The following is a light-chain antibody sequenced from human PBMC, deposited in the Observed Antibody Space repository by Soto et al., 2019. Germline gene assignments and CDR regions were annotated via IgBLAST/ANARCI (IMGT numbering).Light chain of an antibody. J-gene: IGKJ1*01. Sequence: DIQMTQSPSTLSGSVGDRVTITCWSSQTISSWLAWYQRKPGKAPKLLIYKAFTLQSGVPSRFSGSGSGTEFTLTISSLEPDDFAAYYCQHYNSYSEAFGQGTKVELK. CDR1: QTISSW. V-gene: IGKV1-5*03. CDR3: QHYNSYSEA. CDR2: KAF.